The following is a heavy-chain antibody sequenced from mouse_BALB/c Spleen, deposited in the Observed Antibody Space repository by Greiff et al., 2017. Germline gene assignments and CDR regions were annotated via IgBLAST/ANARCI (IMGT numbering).Heavy chain of an antibody. D-gene: IGHD1-1*01. V-gene: IGHV1S135*01. CDR1: GYSFTSYY. Sequence: EVQLQQSGPELMKPGASVTISCTASGYSFTSYYMHWVKQSHGKSLEWIGYIDPFNGGTSYNQKFKGKATLTVDKSSSTAYMHLSSLTSEDSAVYYCARGNYYGSSYAMDYWGQGTSVTVSS. CDR2: IDPFNGGT. CDR3: ARGNYYGSSYAMDY. J-gene: IGHJ4*01.